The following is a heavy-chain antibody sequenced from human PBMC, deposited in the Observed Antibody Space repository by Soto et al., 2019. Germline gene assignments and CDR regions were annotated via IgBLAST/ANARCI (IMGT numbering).Heavy chain of an antibody. CDR3: TRDASRDSSARGWFDP. Sequence: PGGSLRLSCAASGFTFSDYYMSWIRQAPGKGLEWVSYISSSSSYTNYADSVKGRFTISRDNAKNSLYLQMNSLRAEDTAVYYCTRDASRDSSARGWFDPWGPGTLVTVS. CDR1: GFTFSDYY. V-gene: IGHV3-11*06. CDR2: ISSSSSYT. D-gene: IGHD6-13*01. J-gene: IGHJ5*02.